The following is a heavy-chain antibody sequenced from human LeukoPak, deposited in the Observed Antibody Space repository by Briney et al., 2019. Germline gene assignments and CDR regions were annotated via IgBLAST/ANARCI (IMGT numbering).Heavy chain of an antibody. D-gene: IGHD3-10*01. CDR3: YPHYYGSGNLNWFDP. CDR1: GFTFTNYG. Sequence: PGGSLRLSCAASGFTFTNYGMNWVRQTPGKGLEWVSSISSSSTYKYYADSVKGRFTISRDNARNSLYLQMNSLRVDDTAVYYCYPHYYGSGNLNWFDPWGQGTWSPSPQ. V-gene: IGHV3-21*01. J-gene: IGHJ5*02. CDR2: ISSSSTYK.